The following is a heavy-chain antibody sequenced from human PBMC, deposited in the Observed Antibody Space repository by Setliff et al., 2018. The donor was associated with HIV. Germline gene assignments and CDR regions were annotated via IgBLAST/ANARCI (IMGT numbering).Heavy chain of an antibody. J-gene: IGHJ4*02. CDR3: ARVADGYNSYFDY. CDR1: GFIFSSYW. D-gene: IGHD5-18*01. Sequence: PGESLRLSCTASGFIFSSYWMSWVRQAPGKGLEWVANIKQGGSEKYYVDSVKGRFTMSRDNAKNSLFLQMHSLRAEDTAVYYCARVADGYNSYFDYWGQGTVVTVSS. V-gene: IGHV3-7*01. CDR2: IKQGGSEK.